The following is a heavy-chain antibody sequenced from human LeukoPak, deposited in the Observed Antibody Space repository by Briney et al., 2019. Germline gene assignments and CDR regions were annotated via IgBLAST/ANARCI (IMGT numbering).Heavy chain of an antibody. D-gene: IGHD3-22*01. V-gene: IGHV4-59*01. CDR2: IYYSGST. J-gene: IGHJ3*02. CDR1: GGSISSYY. Sequence: SETLSLTCTVSGGSISSYYWSWIRQPPGKGLEWIGYIYYSGSTNYNPSLKSRVTISVDTSKNQFSLKLSSVTAADTAVYYCARDLRYYDSNSPDAFDIWSQGTMVTVSS. CDR3: ARDLRYYDSNSPDAFDI.